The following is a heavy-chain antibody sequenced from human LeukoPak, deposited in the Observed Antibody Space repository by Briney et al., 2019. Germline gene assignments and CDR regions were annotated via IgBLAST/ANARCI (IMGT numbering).Heavy chain of an antibody. J-gene: IGHJ3*02. CDR3: ARDSNRAGYSSSSWAFDI. D-gene: IGHD6-6*01. V-gene: IGHV4-61*02. CDR2: IYTSGST. CDR1: GGSISSGSYY. Sequence: SETLSLTCTVSGGSISSGSYYWSWIRQPAGKGLEWIGRIYTSGSTNYNPSLKSRVTISVDTSKNQFSLKLSSVTAADTAVYYCARDSNRAGYSSSSWAFDIWGQGTMVTVSS.